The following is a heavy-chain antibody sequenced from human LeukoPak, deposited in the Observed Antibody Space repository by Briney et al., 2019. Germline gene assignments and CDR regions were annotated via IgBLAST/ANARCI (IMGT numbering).Heavy chain of an antibody. D-gene: IGHD2-2*01. CDR1: GFTFSSYW. CDR3: ARESIVVVSAATGEYYYYYMDV. J-gene: IGHJ6*03. Sequence: GGSLRLSCAASGFTFSSYWMSWVRQAPGKGLEWVANIKQDGSEKYYVDSVKGRFTISRDNAKNSLYLQVNSLRAEDTAVYYCARESIVVVSAATGEYYYYYMDVWGKGTTVTVSS. CDR2: IKQDGSEK. V-gene: IGHV3-7*01.